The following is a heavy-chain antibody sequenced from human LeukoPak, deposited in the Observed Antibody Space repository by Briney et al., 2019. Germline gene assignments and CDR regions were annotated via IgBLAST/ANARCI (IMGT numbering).Heavy chain of an antibody. CDR1: GVTFSSYA. V-gene: IGHV3-23*01. CDR3: AKDRSRYSGYDPRSYYFDY. Sequence: PGRSLRPSCSASGVTFSSYALSWVRQPSGKARWWVSGMWGNGGSTYYADSVKGRFTISRDNSKNTLYLQVNSLRTEDTAVYYCAKDRSRYSGYDPRSYYFDYWGQGTLVSVSS. J-gene: IGHJ4*02. CDR2: MWGNGGST. D-gene: IGHD5-12*01.